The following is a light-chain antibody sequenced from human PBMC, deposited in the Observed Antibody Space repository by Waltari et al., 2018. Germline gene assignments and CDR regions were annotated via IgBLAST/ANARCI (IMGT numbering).Light chain of an antibody. CDR1: QSVSRA. CDR3: QHYVRLPAT. CDR2: GAS. Sequence: EIVLTQSPGSLSSSPGERVTLSCRASQSVSRALAWYQQKPGQAPRLLIFGASNRATGIPDRFSGSGSETDFIITISRLEPEDFAVYYCQHYVRLPATFGRGTKVEIK. V-gene: IGKV3-20*01. J-gene: IGKJ1*01.